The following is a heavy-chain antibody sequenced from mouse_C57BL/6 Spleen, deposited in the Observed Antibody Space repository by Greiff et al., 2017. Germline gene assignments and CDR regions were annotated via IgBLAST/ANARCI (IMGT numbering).Heavy chain of an antibody. D-gene: IGHD1-1*01. CDR1: GFTFSSYG. CDR3: ASYYGSSYAMDY. J-gene: IGHJ4*01. Sequence: EVNVVESGGDLVKPGGSLKLSCAASGFTFSSYGMSWVRQTPDKRLEWVATISSGGSYTYYPDSVKGRFTISRDNAKNTLYLQMSSLKSEDTAMYYCASYYGSSYAMDYWGQGTSVTVSS. CDR2: ISSGGSYT. V-gene: IGHV5-6*01.